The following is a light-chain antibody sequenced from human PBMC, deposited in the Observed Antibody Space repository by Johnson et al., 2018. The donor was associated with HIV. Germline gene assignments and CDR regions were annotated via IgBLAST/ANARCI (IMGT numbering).Light chain of an antibody. CDR1: SSNIGNNY. CDR3: GTWDNSLSTGAV. Sequence: QSVLTQPPSVSAAPGQKVTISCSGSSSNIGNNYVSWYQQLPGTAPKLLIYKNNKRPSGIPDRFSGSKSGTSATLGIAGLQTGDEADYYCGTWDNSLSTGAVFGTGTKVPVL. V-gene: IGLV1-51*02. J-gene: IGLJ1*01. CDR2: KNN.